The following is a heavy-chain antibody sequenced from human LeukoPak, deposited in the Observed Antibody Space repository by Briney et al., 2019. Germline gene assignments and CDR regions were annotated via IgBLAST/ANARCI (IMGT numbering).Heavy chain of an antibody. D-gene: IGHD7-27*01. CDR2: INSDGSST. CDR1: GFTFSSYW. CDR3: ARTSTGDLDY. Sequence: GGSLRRSCAASGFTFSSYWMHWVRQAPGKGLVWVSRINSDGSSTSYAYSVKGRITISRDNAKNTLYLQMNSLRAEDTAVYYCARTSTGDLDYWGQGTLVTVSS. V-gene: IGHV3-74*01. J-gene: IGHJ4*02.